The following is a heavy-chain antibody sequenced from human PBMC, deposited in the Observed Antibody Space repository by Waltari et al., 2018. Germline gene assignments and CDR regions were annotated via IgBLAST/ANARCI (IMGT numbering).Heavy chain of an antibody. V-gene: IGHV1-18*01. CDR2: ISGHTGKT. CDR1: GYTFMNFG. Sequence: QVQLVQSGGEVKKPGASVKVSCKTSGYTFMNFGVTWVRQAPGQGFEWMGWISGHTGKTIYARKFQGRVTMTTDTSTTTAYLELRSLTSDDTAFYYCARGGMTPWDYWGQGTLVSVSS. D-gene: IGHD3-10*01. J-gene: IGHJ4*02. CDR3: ARGGMTPWDY.